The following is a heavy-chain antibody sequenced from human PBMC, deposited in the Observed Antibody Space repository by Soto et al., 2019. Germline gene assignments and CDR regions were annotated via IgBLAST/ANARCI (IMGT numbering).Heavy chain of an antibody. D-gene: IGHD5-12*01. CDR3: SNLDGYNIGK. CDR1: GFTVSSNY. J-gene: IGHJ4*02. CDR2: IYSGGST. V-gene: IGHV3-53*01. Sequence: PGGSLRLSCAASGFTVSSNYMSWVRQAPGKGLEWVSVIYSGGSTFYADSVKGRFTISRDNSKNTLYLQMNSLRAEDTAVYYCSNLDGYNIGKWGQGTLVTVSS.